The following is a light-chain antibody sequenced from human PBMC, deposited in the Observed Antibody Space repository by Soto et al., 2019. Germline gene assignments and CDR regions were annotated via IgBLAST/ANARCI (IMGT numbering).Light chain of an antibody. V-gene: IGKV3-20*01. CDR1: QSLSRNY. CDR3: QQYVDSPYT. J-gene: IGKJ2*01. CDR2: GAS. Sequence: EIVLTQSPDTLSLSPGESATLSCRASQSLSRNYLAWFQHKPGQPPRLLIYGASTRATGIPDRFSGSGSGTDFTLNISRLEPEDFAVFFCQQYVDSPYTFGQGTKMEVK.